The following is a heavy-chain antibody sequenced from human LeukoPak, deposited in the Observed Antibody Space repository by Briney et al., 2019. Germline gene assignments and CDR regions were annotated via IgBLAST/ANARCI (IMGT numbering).Heavy chain of an antibody. V-gene: IGHV3-21*01. D-gene: IGHD6-13*01. CDR3: ARSFLSIAAAATDY. CDR1: GFTFSSYS. J-gene: IGHJ4*02. CDR2: ISSSSSYI. Sequence: GGYLRLSCAASGFTFSSYSMNWVRQAPGKGLEWVSSISSSSSYIYYADSVKGRFTISRDNAKNSLYLQMNGLRAEDTAVYYCARSFLSIAAAATDYWGQGTLVTVPS.